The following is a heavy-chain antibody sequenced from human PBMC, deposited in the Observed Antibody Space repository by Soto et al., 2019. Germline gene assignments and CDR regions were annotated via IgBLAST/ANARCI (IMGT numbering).Heavy chain of an antibody. D-gene: IGHD1-26*01. CDR3: ARGARYSGSYYSVYWFDP. J-gene: IGHJ5*02. CDR2: IYYSGST. V-gene: IGHV4-61*01. CDR1: GGSVSSGSYY. Sequence: SETLSLTCTVSGGSVSSGSYYWSWIRQPPGKGLEWIGYIYYSGSTNYNPSLKSRVTISVDTSKNQFSLKLSSVTAADTAVYYCARGARYSGSYYSVYWFDPWGQGTLVTVSS.